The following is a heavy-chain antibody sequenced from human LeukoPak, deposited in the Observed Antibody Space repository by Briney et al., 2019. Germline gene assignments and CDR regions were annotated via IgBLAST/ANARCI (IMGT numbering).Heavy chain of an antibody. V-gene: IGHV1-2*02. D-gene: IGHD3-22*01. J-gene: IGHJ1*01. CDR3: ARVDRHSRGYYFRYFHH. CDR2: INADIGGT. CDR1: GYIFTDYY. Sequence: RASVKVSCKASGYIFTDYYIHWVRQAPGQGLEWMGWINADIGGTDYAQKFQGRVTMTRDTSISTAYMELSSLRSGDTAVYYCARVDRHSRGYYFRYFHHWGQGTLVTV.